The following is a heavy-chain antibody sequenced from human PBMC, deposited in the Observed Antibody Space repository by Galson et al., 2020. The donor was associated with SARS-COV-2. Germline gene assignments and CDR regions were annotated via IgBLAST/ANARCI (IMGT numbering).Heavy chain of an antibody. J-gene: IGHJ4*02. D-gene: IGHD3-3*01. CDR2: IYTSGST. CDR3: AREPGYDFWSGYYDY. CDR1: GGSISSGSYY. Sequence: SETLSLTCTVSGGSISSGSYYWSWIRQPAGKGLEWIGRIYTSGSTNYNPSLKSRVTISVDTSKNQFSLKLSSVTAADTAVYYCAREPGYDFWSGYYDYWGQGTLVTVSS. V-gene: IGHV4-61*02.